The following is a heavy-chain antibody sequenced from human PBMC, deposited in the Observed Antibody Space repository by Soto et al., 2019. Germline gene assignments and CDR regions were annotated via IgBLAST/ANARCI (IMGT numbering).Heavy chain of an antibody. Sequence: ASVKVSCKASGYIFTNNDVSWVRQATGQGLEWMGWINPNSGGTNYAQKFQGRVTMTRDTSISTAYMELSRLRSDDTAVYYCARRIAAAGYYYYYGMDVWGQGTTVTV. CDR2: INPNSGGT. CDR3: ARRIAAAGYYYYYGMDV. J-gene: IGHJ6*02. V-gene: IGHV1-2*02. CDR1: GYIFTNND. D-gene: IGHD6-13*01.